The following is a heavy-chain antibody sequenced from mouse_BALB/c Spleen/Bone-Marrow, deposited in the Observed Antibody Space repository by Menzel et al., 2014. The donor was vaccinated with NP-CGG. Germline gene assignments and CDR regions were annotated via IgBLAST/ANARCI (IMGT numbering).Heavy chain of an antibody. V-gene: IGHV1-18*01. J-gene: IGHJ3*01. D-gene: IGHD2-3*01. Sequence: EVQVVESGPELVKPGASVKIPCKASGYTFTDYNMDWVKQSHGKSLEWIGDINPNNGGTIYNQKFKGKATLTVDKSSSTAYMGLRSLTSEDTAFYYCARAGYYSLFAYWGQGTLVTVSA. CDR2: INPNNGGT. CDR3: ARAGYYSLFAY. CDR1: GYTFTDYN.